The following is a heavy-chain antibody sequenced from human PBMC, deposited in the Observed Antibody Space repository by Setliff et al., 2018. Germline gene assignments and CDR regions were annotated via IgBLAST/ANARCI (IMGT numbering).Heavy chain of an antibody. CDR1: GYTFIGHY. CDR3: ARDFIWGGLTGPDY. D-gene: IGHD3-9*01. V-gene: IGHV1-2*02. Sequence: ASVKVSCKASGYTFIGHYMHWVRQAPGEGLEWMGWVNPNNGETKFAQKFQGRVTLARDTSLKTHYMELSNLTSDDTAIYYCARDFIWGGLTGPDYWGQGTLVTVSS. J-gene: IGHJ4*02. CDR2: VNPNNGET.